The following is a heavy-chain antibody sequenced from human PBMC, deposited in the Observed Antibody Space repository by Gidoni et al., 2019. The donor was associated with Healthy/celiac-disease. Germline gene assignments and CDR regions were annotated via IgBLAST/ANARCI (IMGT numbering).Heavy chain of an antibody. Sequence: QVQLVESGGGVVQPGRSLRLSCAASGFPFSSYGMHWVRQAPGKGLEWVAVISYDGSNKYYADSVKGRFTISRDNSKNTLYLQMNSLRAEDTAVYYCAKPSTSIAARGYFDYWGQGTLVTVSS. V-gene: IGHV3-30*18. CDR2: ISYDGSNK. CDR1: GFPFSSYG. CDR3: AKPSTSIAARGYFDY. D-gene: IGHD6-6*01. J-gene: IGHJ4*02.